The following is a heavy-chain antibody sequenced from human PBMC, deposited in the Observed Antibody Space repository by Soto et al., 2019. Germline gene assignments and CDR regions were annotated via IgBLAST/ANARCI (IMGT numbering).Heavy chain of an antibody. V-gene: IGHV3-21*06. Sequence: GGSLRLSCAASGFTFSSYDMNWVRQAPGKGLEWVSSITSSSTYMNYADSVKGRFTTSRDNAGNSLYLQMNSLRAEDTAVYYCARVGMASGNGYGSGSYDIWGQGSLVTVSS. CDR1: GFTFSSYD. D-gene: IGHD3-10*01. J-gene: IGHJ4*02. CDR2: ITSSSTYM. CDR3: ARVGMASGNGYGSGSYDI.